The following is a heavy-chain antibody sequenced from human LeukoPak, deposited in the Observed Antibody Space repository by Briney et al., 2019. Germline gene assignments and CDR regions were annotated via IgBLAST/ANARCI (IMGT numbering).Heavy chain of an antibody. Sequence: TETLSLTCTVSSGSLSSASYYWIWIRQPPGKGLKWIVEINHSRSNNYNQSLKRRVSISVDTSKNEFSLKLSSVSAADTAVYYCARGTSRIVGATTRYFDYWGQGTLVTVSS. V-gene: IGHV4-39*07. CDR3: ARGTSRIVGATTRYFDY. J-gene: IGHJ4*02. D-gene: IGHD1-26*01. CDR2: INHSRSN. CDR1: SGSLSSASYY.